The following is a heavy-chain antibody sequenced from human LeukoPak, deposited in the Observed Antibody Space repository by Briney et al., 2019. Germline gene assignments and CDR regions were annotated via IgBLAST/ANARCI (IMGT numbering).Heavy chain of an antibody. Sequence: SETLSLTCAVYGGSFSNYYWSWIRQPPGKGLEWIGEINDSGRIDYNPSLMSRVTISVDTSKNQFSLRLTSVTARDTAVYYCARRWNYGRNYYIDVWGKGATVSVSS. CDR3: ARRWNYGRNYYIDV. CDR2: INDSGRI. V-gene: IGHV4-34*01. D-gene: IGHD1-7*01. J-gene: IGHJ6*03. CDR1: GGSFSNYY.